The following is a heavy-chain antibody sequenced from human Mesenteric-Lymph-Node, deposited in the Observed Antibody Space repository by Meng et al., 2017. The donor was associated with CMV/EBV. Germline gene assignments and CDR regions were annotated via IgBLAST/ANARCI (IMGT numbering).Heavy chain of an antibody. CDR1: SSGSYY. V-gene: IGHV4-61*01. Sequence: SSGSYYWSWIRQPPGKGLEWIGYIYYSGSTNYNPSRKSRVTISVDTSKNQFSLKLSSVTAADTAVYYCARGLSLAAAGTRLMPFQHWGQGTLVTVSS. D-gene: IGHD6-13*01. CDR2: IYYSGST. CDR3: ARGLSLAAAGTRLMPFQH. J-gene: IGHJ1*01.